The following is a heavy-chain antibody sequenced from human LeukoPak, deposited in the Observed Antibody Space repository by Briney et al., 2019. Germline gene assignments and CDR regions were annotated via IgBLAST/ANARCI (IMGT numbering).Heavy chain of an antibody. D-gene: IGHD3-9*01. CDR2: IKQDGSEK. CDR3: ARALGYYDILTGYYGIDY. Sequence: PGGSLRLSCAASGFTFSSYWMSWVRQAPGKGLEWVANIKQDGSEKYYVDSVKGRFTISRDNAKNSLYLQMNSLRAEDTAVYYCARALGYYDILTGYYGIDYWGQGTLVTVSS. V-gene: IGHV3-7*01. J-gene: IGHJ4*02. CDR1: GFTFSSYW.